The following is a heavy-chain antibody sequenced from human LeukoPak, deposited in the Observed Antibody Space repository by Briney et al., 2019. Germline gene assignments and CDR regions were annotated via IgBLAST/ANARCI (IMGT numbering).Heavy chain of an antibody. CDR3: ARVTGRRRFWGYSYPANDAFDI. CDR1: VGTFSSYA. CDR2: IIPIFGTA. Sequence: GASVKVSCKASVGTFSSYAISWVRQAPGQGLEWMGGIIPIFGTANYAQKFQGRVTITADESTSTAYMELSSLRSEDTAVYYCARVTGRRRFWGYSYPANDAFDIWGQGTMVTVSS. V-gene: IGHV1-69*13. D-gene: IGHD3-22*01. J-gene: IGHJ3*02.